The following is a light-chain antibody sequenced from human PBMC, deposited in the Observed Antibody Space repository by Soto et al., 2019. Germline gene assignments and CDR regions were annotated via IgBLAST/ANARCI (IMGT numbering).Light chain of an antibody. CDR1: QSVSRSY. V-gene: IGKV3-20*01. J-gene: IGKJ3*01. CDR2: GAS. CDR3: QQYDGSPPFT. Sequence: EIVLTQSPGTLSLSPGERATLSCRASQSVSRSYLALYQQKPGQAPRLLIYGASSRATGIPDRFSGSGSWTDFTLTISKLEPEDSSVYYCQQYDGSPPFTFGPGTKVDIK.